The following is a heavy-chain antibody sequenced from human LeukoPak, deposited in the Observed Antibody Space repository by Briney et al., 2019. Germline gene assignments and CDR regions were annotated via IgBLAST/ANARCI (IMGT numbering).Heavy chain of an antibody. V-gene: IGHV3-48*03. J-gene: IGHJ3*02. D-gene: IGHD2-2*01. CDR3: ARDAEYQLLYDAFDM. CDR1: GFTFSNYE. Sequence: GGSLRLSCAASGFTFSNYEMNWVRQSPGKGLEWVSYISSSGSTIYYADSVKGRFTISRDNPKNLLYLQMNSLRAEDTAVYYCARDAEYQLLYDAFDMWGQGTMVTVSS. CDR2: ISSSGSTI.